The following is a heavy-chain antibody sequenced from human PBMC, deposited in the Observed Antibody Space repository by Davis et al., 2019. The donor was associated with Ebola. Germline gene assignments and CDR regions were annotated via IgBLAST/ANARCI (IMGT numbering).Heavy chain of an antibody. V-gene: IGHV1-3*01. CDR2: INAGNGNT. D-gene: IGHD2-15*01. Sequence: AASVKVSCKASGYTFTSYAMHWVRQAPGQRLEWMGWINAGNGNTKYSQKFQGRVTITRDTSASTAYMELSSLRSEDTAVYYCARDLVVVAAPHNWFDPWGQGTLVTVSS. J-gene: IGHJ5*02. CDR1: GYTFTSYA. CDR3: ARDLVVVAAPHNWFDP.